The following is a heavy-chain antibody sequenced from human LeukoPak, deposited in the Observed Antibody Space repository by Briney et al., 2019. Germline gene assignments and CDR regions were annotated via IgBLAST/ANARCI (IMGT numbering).Heavy chain of an antibody. D-gene: IGHD5-12*01. CDR1: GFTFSNAW. CDR3: TTASLRSARYFDL. Sequence: GGSLRLSCAASGFTFSNAWMTWVRQAPGKGPEWVGRIRSKTDGGTTDYAAPVEGRFTISRDDSKNTLYLQMNSLKTEDTAVYYCTTASLRSARYFDLWGRGTLVTVSS. CDR2: IRSKTDGGTT. J-gene: IGHJ2*01. V-gene: IGHV3-15*01.